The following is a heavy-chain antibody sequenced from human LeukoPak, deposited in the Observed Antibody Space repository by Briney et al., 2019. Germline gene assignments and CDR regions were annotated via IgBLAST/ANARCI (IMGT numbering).Heavy chain of an antibody. D-gene: IGHD3-22*01. CDR1: GFTFSSYA. V-gene: IGHV3-23*01. Sequence: PGGSLRLSCAASGFTFSSYAMSWVRQAPGKGLEWVSAISSSGGSTYYADSVKGRFTISRDNSKNTLYLQMNSLRAEDTAVYYCAKGNWLYYDSSGYFDYWGQGTLVTVSS. CDR2: ISSSGGST. J-gene: IGHJ4*02. CDR3: AKGNWLYYDSSGYFDY.